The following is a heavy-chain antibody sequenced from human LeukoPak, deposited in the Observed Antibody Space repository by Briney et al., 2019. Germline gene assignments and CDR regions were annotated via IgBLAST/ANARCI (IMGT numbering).Heavy chain of an antibody. D-gene: IGHD3-22*01. CDR2: IYHSGST. CDR3: ARRYYYDSSGYHD. J-gene: IGHJ4*02. V-gene: IGHV4-38-2*02. CDR1: GYSISSGYY. Sequence: SETLSLTCTVSGYSISSGYYWGWIRQPPGKGLEWIGSIYHSGSTYYNPSLKSRVTISVDTSKNQFSLKLSSVTAADTAVYYCARRYYYDSSGYHDWGQGTLVTVSS.